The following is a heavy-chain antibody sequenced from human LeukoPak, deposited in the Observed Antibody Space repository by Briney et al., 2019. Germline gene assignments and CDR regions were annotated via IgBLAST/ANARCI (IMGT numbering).Heavy chain of an antibody. CDR1: GFTFSTYD. V-gene: IGHV3-13*01. CDR3: ARENYDSRSFDY. J-gene: IGHJ4*02. D-gene: IGHD3-22*01. CDR2: FGTAGDT. Sequence: GGSLRLSCAASGFTFSTYDMHCVRQATGKGLEWVSVFGTAGDTYYPGSVTGRFTISRENAKNSLYLQMKTLRAGDTAVYYCARENYDSRSFDYWGQGTLVTVSS.